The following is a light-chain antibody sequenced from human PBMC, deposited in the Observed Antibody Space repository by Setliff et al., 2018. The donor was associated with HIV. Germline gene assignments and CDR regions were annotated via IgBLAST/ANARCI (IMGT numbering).Light chain of an antibody. Sequence: QSVLTQPASVSGSPGQSITISCTGTSNDVGRYDLVSWYQQHPARAPKLIIYQATRRPSGVSNRFSGSKSGNVASLTISGLQAEDEADYYCCSNTGSNTYVFGLGTKVTVL. CDR1: SNDVGRYDL. CDR2: QAT. J-gene: IGLJ1*01. CDR3: CSNTGSNTYV. V-gene: IGLV2-23*01.